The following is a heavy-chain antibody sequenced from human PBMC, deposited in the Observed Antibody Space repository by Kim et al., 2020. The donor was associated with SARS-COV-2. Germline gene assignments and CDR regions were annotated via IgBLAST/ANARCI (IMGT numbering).Heavy chain of an antibody. CDR1: GFTFDDYA. CDR3: AKAFSYDNDGSPDH. Sequence: GGSLRLSCAASGFTFDDYAMHWVRQAPGKGLEWVSGISWNRGSIGYADSVKGRFTISRDNAKNSLYLQMNSLRAEDTALYYCAKAFSYDNDGSPDHWGQGTLVTVSS. CDR2: ISWNRGSI. D-gene: IGHD3-22*01. V-gene: IGHV3-9*01. J-gene: IGHJ4*02.